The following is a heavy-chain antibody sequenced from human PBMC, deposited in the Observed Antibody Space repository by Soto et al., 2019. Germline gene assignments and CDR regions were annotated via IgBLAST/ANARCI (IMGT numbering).Heavy chain of an antibody. CDR3: ARGPRLIEIVGATIYGWNWFDP. CDR1: GGSFSGYY. Sequence: QVQLQQWGAGLLKPSETLSLTCAVYGGSFSGYYWSWIRQPPGKGLEWIGEINHSGSTNYNPSLKSRVTISVDTSKNQFSLKLSSVTAADTAVYYCARGPRLIEIVGATIYGWNWFDPWGQGTLVTVSS. J-gene: IGHJ5*02. D-gene: IGHD1-26*01. CDR2: INHSGST. V-gene: IGHV4-34*01.